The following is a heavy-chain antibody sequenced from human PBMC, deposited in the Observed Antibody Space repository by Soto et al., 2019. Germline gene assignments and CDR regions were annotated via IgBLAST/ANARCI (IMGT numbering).Heavy chain of an antibody. CDR1: GGSISSGGYS. CDR2: IYYSGST. V-gene: IGHV4-30-2*05. D-gene: IGHD3-3*01. Sequence: PSETLSLTCAVSGGSISSGGYSWSWIRQPPGKGLEWIGYIYYSGSTYYNPSLKSRVTISVDTSKNQFSLKLSSVTAADTAEYYCARDSATYYDFWSGLYYGMDVWGQGTTVTVSS. CDR3: ARDSATYYDFWSGLYYGMDV. J-gene: IGHJ6*02.